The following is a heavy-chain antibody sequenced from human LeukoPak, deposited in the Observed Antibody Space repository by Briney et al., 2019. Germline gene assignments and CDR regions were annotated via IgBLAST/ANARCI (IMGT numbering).Heavy chain of an antibody. CDR3: ARVALRLTYYYDSSGYPDAFDI. D-gene: IGHD3-22*01. CDR1: GGSIISSNW. Sequence: PSGTLSLTCTVSGGSIISSNWWSWVRQPPGKGLEWIGEINHSGSTNYNPSLKSRVTISVDTSKNQFSLKLSSVTAADTAVYYCARVALRLTYYYDSSGYPDAFDIWGQGTMVTVSS. V-gene: IGHV4-4*02. CDR2: INHSGST. J-gene: IGHJ3*02.